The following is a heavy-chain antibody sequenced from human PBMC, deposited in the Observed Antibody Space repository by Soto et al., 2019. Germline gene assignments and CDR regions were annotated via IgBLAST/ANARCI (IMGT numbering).Heavy chain of an antibody. V-gene: IGHV1-3*01. CDR1: GYTFTNYA. J-gene: IGHJ4*02. D-gene: IGHD3-10*01. Sequence: QVQLVQSGAEVKKPGASVKVSCKASGYTFTNYAMHWVRQAPGQRLEWMGWINAAIGNTKYSQKFQGSVTITRDTSANTAYMELSSLRSEDTAVYYCARRNVYGSGSYSFDYGGQGTLVIVSS. CDR2: INAAIGNT. CDR3: ARRNVYGSGSYSFDY.